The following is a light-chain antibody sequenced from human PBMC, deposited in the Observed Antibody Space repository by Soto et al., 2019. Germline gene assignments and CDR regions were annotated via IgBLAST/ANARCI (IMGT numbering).Light chain of an antibody. CDR1: SSSIGTNY. V-gene: IGLV1-47*01. Sequence: QPVLTQPPSASGTPGQRVTISCSGSSSSIGTNYVYWYQQLPGTAPKLLIYKSDRRPSGVPDRFSASKSGTSASLAISGLRSEDEADYHCASWDDSLSGYVFGTGTKLTVL. J-gene: IGLJ1*01. CDR2: KSD. CDR3: ASWDDSLSGYV.